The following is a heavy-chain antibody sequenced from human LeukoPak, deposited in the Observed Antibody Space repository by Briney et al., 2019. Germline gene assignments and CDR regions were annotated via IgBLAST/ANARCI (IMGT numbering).Heavy chain of an antibody. V-gene: IGHV3-53*01. D-gene: IGHD6-19*01. J-gene: IGHJ4*02. CDR1: GFTFSSYW. CDR3: ASVGGSGWEFDY. CDR2: IYTGGST. Sequence: GGSLRLSCAASGFTFSSYWMNWVRQAPGKGLEWVSVIYTGGSTYYADSVKGRFTISRDNSKNTLYLQMNSLRAEDTAVYYCASVGGSGWEFDYWGQGTLVTVSS.